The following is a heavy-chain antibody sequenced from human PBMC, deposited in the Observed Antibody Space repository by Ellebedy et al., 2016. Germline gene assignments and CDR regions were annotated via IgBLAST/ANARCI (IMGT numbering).Heavy chain of an antibody. CDR3: ARDNAGITIFGVVNFAFDI. CDR2: IYYSGST. D-gene: IGHD3-3*01. J-gene: IGHJ3*02. Sequence: SETLSLTCTVSGGSISSSSYYWSWIRQPPGKGLEWIGYIYYSGSTNYNPSLKSRVTISVDTSKNQFSLKLSSVTAADTAVYYCARDNAGITIFGVVNFAFDIWGQGTMVTVSS. V-gene: IGHV4-61*01. CDR1: GGSISSSSYY.